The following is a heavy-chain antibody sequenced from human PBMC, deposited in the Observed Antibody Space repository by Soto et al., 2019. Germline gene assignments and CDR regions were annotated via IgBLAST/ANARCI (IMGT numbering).Heavy chain of an antibody. J-gene: IGHJ4*02. CDR1: AGSISSYY. D-gene: IGHD3-16*01. V-gene: IGHV4-59*01. CDR2: IHYSGST. Sequence: ETLSLTCTVSAGSISSYYWSWIRPPPGKGLEWIGYIHYSGSTNYNPSLKSRVTISVDTSKPQFSLKLSSVAAADTAVYYCARTISLGKYYFDYWGRGTLVTVSS. CDR3: ARTISLGKYYFDY.